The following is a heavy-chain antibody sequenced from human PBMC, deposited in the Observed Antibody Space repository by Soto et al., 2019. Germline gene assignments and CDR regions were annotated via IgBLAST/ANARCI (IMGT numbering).Heavy chain of an antibody. D-gene: IGHD3-3*01. V-gene: IGHV1-2*02. J-gene: IGHJ4*02. Sequence: ASVKVSCKASGYTFTGYYIHWVRQAPGQGLEWMGWINPNSGGTNYAQKFQGRVTMTRDTSISTAYMELSRLRSDDTAVYYCARVSYDFWSGPPGYWGQGTLVTVSS. CDR1: GYTFTGYY. CDR3: ARVSYDFWSGPPGY. CDR2: INPNSGGT.